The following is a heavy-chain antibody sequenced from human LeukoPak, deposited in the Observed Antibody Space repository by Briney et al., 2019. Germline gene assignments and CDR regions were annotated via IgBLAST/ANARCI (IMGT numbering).Heavy chain of an antibody. J-gene: IGHJ5*02. CDR1: GYTFTSYG. D-gene: IGHD2-2*01. CDR2: ISAYNGNT. V-gene: IGHV1-18*01. Sequence: ASVKVSCKASGYTFTSYGISWVRQAPGQGLEWMGWISAYNGNTNYAQKLQGRVTMTTDTSTSTAYMELRSLRSDDTAVYYCARSYCSSTSCYRYNWFDPWGQGTLVTVSS. CDR3: ARSYCSSTSCYRYNWFDP.